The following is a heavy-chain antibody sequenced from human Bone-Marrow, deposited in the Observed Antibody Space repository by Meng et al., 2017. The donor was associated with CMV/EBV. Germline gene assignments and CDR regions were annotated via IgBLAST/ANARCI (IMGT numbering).Heavy chain of an antibody. CDR1: GFTFSSND. J-gene: IGHJ6*02. CDR3: ARGSLGPGPDYYYGMDV. V-gene: IGHV3-13*01. D-gene: IGHD1-26*01. CDR2: IGTAGDT. Sequence: GESLKISCAASGFTFSSNDMHWVRQTTGKGLEWVSAIGTAGDTYYPGSVKGRFTISRENAKNTLYLQMNGLSAEDTAIYYCARGSLGPGPDYYYGMDVWGQGTTVTVSS.